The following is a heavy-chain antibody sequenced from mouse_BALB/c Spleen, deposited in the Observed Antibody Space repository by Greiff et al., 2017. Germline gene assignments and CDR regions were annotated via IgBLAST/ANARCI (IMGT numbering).Heavy chain of an antibody. CDR2: INPSTGYT. D-gene: IGHD1-1*01. CDR1: GYTFTSYW. CDR3: ARFIITTVASYAMDY. V-gene: IGHV1-7*01. J-gene: IGHJ4*01. Sequence: VQLQQSGAELAKPGASVKMSCKASGYTFTSYWMHWVKQRPGQGLEWIGYINPSTGYTEYNQKFKDKATLTADKSSSTAYMQLSSLTSEDSAVYYCARFIITTVASYAMDYWGQGTSVTVSS.